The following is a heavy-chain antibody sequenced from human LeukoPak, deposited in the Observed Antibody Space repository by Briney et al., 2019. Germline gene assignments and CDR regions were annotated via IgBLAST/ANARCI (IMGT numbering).Heavy chain of an antibody. CDR3: TKGSSGDYYTSDS. D-gene: IGHD4-17*01. V-gene: IGHV3-23*01. CDR2: ITGSGGGT. Sequence: GGSLRLSCAASGFTFSIYAMTWVRQTPGKGLEWVSTITGSGGGTYYADSVKGRFTISRGNSKDTLYLQLNSLRGEDTAIYYCTKGSSGDYYTSDSWGQGTLVTVSS. J-gene: IGHJ4*02. CDR1: GFTFSIYA.